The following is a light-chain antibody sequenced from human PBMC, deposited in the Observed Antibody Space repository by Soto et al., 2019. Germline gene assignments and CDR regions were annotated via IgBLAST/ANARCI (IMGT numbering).Light chain of an antibody. CDR1: QSVSSSY. V-gene: IGKV3-20*01. CDR2: AAS. J-gene: IGKJ4*01. CDR3: QQYGYSAT. Sequence: EIVLTHSPGTLSLSPCERATLSCRASQSVSSSYLVWHQQKPGQAPRLLIYAASRRATGIPDRFSGSGSGTDFTLTISRLEPEDFAVYYCQQYGYSATFGGGTKVDI.